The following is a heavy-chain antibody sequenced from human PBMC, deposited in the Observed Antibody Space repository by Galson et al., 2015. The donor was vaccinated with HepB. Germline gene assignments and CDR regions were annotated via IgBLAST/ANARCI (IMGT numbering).Heavy chain of an antibody. CDR2: IWYDGSNK. CDR1: GFTFGGSG. Sequence: SLRLSCAASGFTFGGSGMHWVRQAPGKGLEWVAVIWYDGSNKDYAGSVKGRFTISRDNSKNTLYLEMNSLRAEDTAVYYCARSWSPPTHFDNWGRGTLVTVSS. J-gene: IGHJ4*02. V-gene: IGHV3-33*01. CDR3: ARSWSPPTHFDN.